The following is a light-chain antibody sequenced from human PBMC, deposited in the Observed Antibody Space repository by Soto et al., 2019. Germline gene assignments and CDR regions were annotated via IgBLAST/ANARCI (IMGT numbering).Light chain of an antibody. V-gene: IGKV1-12*01. CDR2: GAS. CDR3: QQCNRFPIT. Sequence: IPMTQSPSSVSASVGDRVTITCRTSQGISNWLAWYQQKPGRAPQLLIYGASTLQSGVPSRFSGSGSGADFTLTISSLQPEDFATYFCQQCNRFPITFGQGTRLEIK. J-gene: IGKJ5*01. CDR1: QGISNW.